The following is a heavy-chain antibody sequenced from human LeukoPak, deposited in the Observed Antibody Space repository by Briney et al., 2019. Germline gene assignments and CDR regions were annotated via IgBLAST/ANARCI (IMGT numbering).Heavy chain of an antibody. J-gene: IGHJ5*02. CDR3: ARDLTYGGNGFFWFDP. V-gene: IGHV1-46*01. CDR2: INPSGGST. D-gene: IGHD4-23*01. CDR1: GYTFTSYY. Sequence: ASVKVSCKASGYTFTSYYMHWVRQAPGQGLEWMGIINPSGGSTSYAQKFQGRVTMTRDTPTSTVYMELSSLRSEDTAVYCCARDLTYGGNGFFWFDPWGQGTLVTVSS.